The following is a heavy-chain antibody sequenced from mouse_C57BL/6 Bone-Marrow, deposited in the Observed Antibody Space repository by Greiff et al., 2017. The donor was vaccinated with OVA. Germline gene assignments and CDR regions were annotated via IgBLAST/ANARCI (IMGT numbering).Heavy chain of an antibody. CDR3: TRDGGSSPYWYFDV. CDR1: GFTFSSYA. V-gene: IGHV5-9-1*02. Sequence: EVKLVESGEGLVKPGGSLKLSCAASGFTFSSYAMSWVRQTPEKRLEWVAYISSGGDYIYYADTVKGRFTISRDNARNTLYLQMSSLKSEDTAMYYCTRDGGSSPYWYFDVWGTGTTVTVSS. D-gene: IGHD1-1*01. CDR2: ISSGGDYI. J-gene: IGHJ1*03.